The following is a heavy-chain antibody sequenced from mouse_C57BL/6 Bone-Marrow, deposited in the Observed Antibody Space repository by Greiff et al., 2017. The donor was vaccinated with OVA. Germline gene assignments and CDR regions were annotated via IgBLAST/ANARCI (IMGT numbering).Heavy chain of an antibody. CDR3: ARLLDAMDY. Sequence: EVKLVESGAGLVKPGGSLKLSCAASGFTFSSYAMSWVRQTPEKRLEWVAYISSGGDYIYYADTVKGRFTIARDNARNTLYLQMSSLKSEDTAMYYCARLLDAMDYWGQGTSVTVSS. CDR2: ISSGGDYI. J-gene: IGHJ4*01. V-gene: IGHV5S21*01. CDR1: GFTFSSYA. D-gene: IGHD2-1*01.